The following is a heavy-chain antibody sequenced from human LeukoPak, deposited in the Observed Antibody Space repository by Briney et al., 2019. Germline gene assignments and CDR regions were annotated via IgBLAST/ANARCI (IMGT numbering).Heavy chain of an antibody. J-gene: IGHJ6*02. CDR2: HYDSGTT. CDR3: ARQNSYGTYYGLDV. CDR1: GGCISGFY. Sequence: SETLPLTCTVSGGCISGFYWNWIRQSPGKGLEWIGHHYDSGTTTYNPSLKSRVTTSVDTSKNQFSLRLTSVTAADTAVYFCARQNSYGTYYGLDVWGQGTTVTVSS. D-gene: IGHD1-1*01. V-gene: IGHV4-59*08.